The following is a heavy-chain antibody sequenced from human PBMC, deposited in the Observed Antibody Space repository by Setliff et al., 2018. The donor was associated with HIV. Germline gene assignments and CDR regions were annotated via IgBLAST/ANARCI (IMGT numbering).Heavy chain of an antibody. J-gene: IGHJ4*02. CDR1: GGSFSGYN. CDR3: ASAALQHLVQIFDY. D-gene: IGHD6-13*01. Sequence: SETLSLTCAVYGGSFSGYNWNWIRQPPGKGLEWIGEINHRGSTNYNPSLKSRVTISVDTSKNQFSLKLSSVTAADTAVYYCASAALQHLVQIFDYWGQGTLVTVS. V-gene: IGHV4-34*01. CDR2: INHRGST.